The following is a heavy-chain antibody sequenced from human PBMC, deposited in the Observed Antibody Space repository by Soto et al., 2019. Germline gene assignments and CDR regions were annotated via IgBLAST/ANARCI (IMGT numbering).Heavy chain of an antibody. V-gene: IGHV3-30*18. CDR3: AKVRGYYDSSGYLAPSDY. Sequence: PGGSLRLSCAASGFTFSSYGMHWVRQAPGKGLEWVAVISYDGSNKYYADSVKGRFTISRDNSKNTLYLQMNSLRAEDTAVYYCAKVRGYYDSSGYLAPSDYWGQGTLVTVSS. CDR2: ISYDGSNK. CDR1: GFTFSSYG. D-gene: IGHD3-22*01. J-gene: IGHJ4*02.